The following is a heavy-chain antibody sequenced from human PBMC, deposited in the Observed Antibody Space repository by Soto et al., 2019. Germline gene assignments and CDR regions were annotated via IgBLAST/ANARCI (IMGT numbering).Heavy chain of an antibody. CDR2: INPNSGGT. V-gene: IGHV1-2*02. CDR1: GYTFTGYY. CDR3: ARACSSTSCYTVMDYYYGMDV. J-gene: IGHJ6*02. D-gene: IGHD2-2*02. Sequence: ASVKVSCKASGYTFTGYYMHWVRQAPGQGLEWMGWINPNSGGTNYAQKFQGRVTMTRDTSISTAYMELSRLRSDDTAVYYCARACSSTSCYTVMDYYYGMDVWGQGXTVTVYS.